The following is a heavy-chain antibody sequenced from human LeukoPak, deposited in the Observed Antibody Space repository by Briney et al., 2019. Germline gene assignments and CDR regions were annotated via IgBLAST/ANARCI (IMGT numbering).Heavy chain of an antibody. Sequence: KTGGSLRLSCAASGFTFSSYSTNWVRQAPGKGLEWVSSISSSSSYIYYADSVKGRFTISRDNAKNSLYLQMNSLRAEDTAVYYCARVFSGVTMVRGVIFSDYMDVWGKGTTVTVSS. CDR3: ARVFSGVTMVRGVIFSDYMDV. CDR1: GFTFSSYS. CDR2: ISSSSSYI. D-gene: IGHD3-10*01. J-gene: IGHJ6*03. V-gene: IGHV3-21*01.